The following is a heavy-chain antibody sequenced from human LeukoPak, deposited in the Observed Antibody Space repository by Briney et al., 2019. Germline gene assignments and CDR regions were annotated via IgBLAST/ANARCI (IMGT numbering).Heavy chain of an antibody. J-gene: IGHJ6*03. V-gene: IGHV1-69*05. D-gene: IGHD3-3*01. Sequence: ASVKVSCKASGGTFSSYAISWVRQAPGQGLEWVGRIIPIFGTANYAQKFQGRVTITTDESTSTAYMELSSLRSEDTAVYYCARSPPSGYPIYYYYYMDVWGKGTTVTVSS. CDR2: IIPIFGTA. CDR3: ARSPPSGYPIYYYYYMDV. CDR1: GGTFSSYA.